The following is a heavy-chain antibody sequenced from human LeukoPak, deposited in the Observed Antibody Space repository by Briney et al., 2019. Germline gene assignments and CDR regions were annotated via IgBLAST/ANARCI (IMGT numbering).Heavy chain of an antibody. CDR3: ARVGSWDAFDI. J-gene: IGHJ3*02. Sequence: GGSLRLSCAASGFTFSNFAMHWVRQAPGKGLEYVSAITSNGGSTYYANSVKGRFTISRDNSKNTLYLQMGGLRTEDMAVYYCARVGSWDAFDIWGQGTVVTVSS. CDR2: ITSNGGST. D-gene: IGHD1-26*01. V-gene: IGHV3-64*01. CDR1: GFTFSNFA.